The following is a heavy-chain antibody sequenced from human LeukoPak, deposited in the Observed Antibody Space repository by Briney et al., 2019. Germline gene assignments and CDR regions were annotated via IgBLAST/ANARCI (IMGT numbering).Heavy chain of an antibody. CDR2: IYYTGNT. CDR3: TKSDGCGLIRI. J-gene: IGHJ3*02. Sequence: SETLSLTCSVSGDSITGYYWGWIRQPPGKGLEWIGNIYYTGNTYYNSSLKSRVTISLDTSKNQFSLKVISMTAADTATYYCTKSDGCGLIRICGRGTMVTVSS. CDR1: GDSITGYY. V-gene: IGHV4-39*07. D-gene: IGHD3-22*01.